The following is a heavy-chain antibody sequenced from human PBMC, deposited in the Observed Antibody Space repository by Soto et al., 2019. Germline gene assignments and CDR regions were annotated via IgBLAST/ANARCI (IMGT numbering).Heavy chain of an antibody. V-gene: IGHV3-23*01. D-gene: IGHD3-9*01. Sequence: PGGSLRLSCAASGFTFSSYAMSWVRQAPGKGLEWVSAISGSGGSTYYADSVKGRFTISRDNSKNTLYLQMNSLRAEDTAVYYCAKDRVLRYFDWFPSYGMDVWGQGTTVTVSS. CDR1: GFTFSSYA. J-gene: IGHJ6*02. CDR3: AKDRVLRYFDWFPSYGMDV. CDR2: ISGSGGST.